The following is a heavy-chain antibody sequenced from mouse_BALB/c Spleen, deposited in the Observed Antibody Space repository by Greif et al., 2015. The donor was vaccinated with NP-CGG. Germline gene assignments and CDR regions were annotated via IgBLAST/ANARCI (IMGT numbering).Heavy chain of an antibody. CDR2: IYPGDGDT. CDR3: AYAYYGKMGYAMDY. CDR1: GYAFSSYW. V-gene: IGHV1-80*01. Sequence: VQLQQSGAELVRPGSPVKISCKASGYAFSSYWMNWVKQRPGQGLEWIGQIYPGDGDTNYNGKFKGKATLTADKSSSTAYMQLSSLTSEDSAVYFCAYAYYGKMGYAMDYWGQGTSVTVSS. D-gene: IGHD2-10*01. J-gene: IGHJ4*01.